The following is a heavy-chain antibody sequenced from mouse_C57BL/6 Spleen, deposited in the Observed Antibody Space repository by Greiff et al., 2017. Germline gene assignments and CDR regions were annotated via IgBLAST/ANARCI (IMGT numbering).Heavy chain of an antibody. Sequence: VKVVESGPGLVAPSQSLSITCTVSGFSLTSSGVSWVRQPPGKGLEWLGVIWGDGSTNYHSALISRLSISKDNSKSQVFLKLNSLQTDDTATYYCAKPERDAWFAYGGQGTLVTVSA. V-gene: IGHV2-3*01. CDR1: GFSLTSSG. CDR2: IWGDGST. CDR3: AKPERDAWFAY. D-gene: IGHD3-3*01. J-gene: IGHJ3*01.